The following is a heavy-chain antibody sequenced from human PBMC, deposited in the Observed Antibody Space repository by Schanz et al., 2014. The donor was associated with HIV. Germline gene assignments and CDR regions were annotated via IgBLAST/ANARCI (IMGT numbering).Heavy chain of an antibody. CDR3: AKDTFELRNSGVFDW. D-gene: IGHD2-15*01. J-gene: IGHJ4*02. V-gene: IGHV3-11*01. CDR1: GFTFSEYY. Sequence: QVQLVESGGGLVKPGGSLRLACAASGFTFSEYYMNWIRQAPGKGLEWVSYISAGGNTKYYADSMKGRFTISRDNAKNSLYLQINSLRAEDTAVYYCAKDTFELRNSGVFDWWGQGTLVTVSS. CDR2: ISAGGNTK.